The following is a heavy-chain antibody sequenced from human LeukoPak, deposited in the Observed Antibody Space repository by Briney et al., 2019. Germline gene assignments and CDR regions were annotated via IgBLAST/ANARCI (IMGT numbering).Heavy chain of an antibody. V-gene: IGHV3-23*01. CDR2: ISSSGSGGNT. CDR3: AKDLRVGASSCSLNL. Sequence: GGSLRLSCVASGVTLSNYAMSWARQAPGKGLEWVSGISSSGSGGNTYYADSVKGRFTISRDSSRNTLFLHMNTLRAEDTAVYSVAKDLRVGASSCSLNLWGRGTLVTV. CDR1: GVTLSNYA. J-gene: IGHJ2*01. D-gene: IGHD1-26*01.